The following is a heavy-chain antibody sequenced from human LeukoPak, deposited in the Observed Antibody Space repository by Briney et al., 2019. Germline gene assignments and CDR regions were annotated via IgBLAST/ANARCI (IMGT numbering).Heavy chain of an antibody. CDR3: PKTGYSYGYYYYYMDV. J-gene: IGHJ6*03. CDR2: SSGSGGST. D-gene: IGHD5-18*01. V-gene: IGHV3-23*01. Sequence: GGSLRLSCAASGFTFSSYAMSWVRQAPGKGLECVSASSGSGGSTYYADSVKGRFTISRDNSKNTLYLQMNSLRAEDTAVYYCPKTGYSYGYYYYYMDVWGKGTTVTVSS. CDR1: GFTFSSYA.